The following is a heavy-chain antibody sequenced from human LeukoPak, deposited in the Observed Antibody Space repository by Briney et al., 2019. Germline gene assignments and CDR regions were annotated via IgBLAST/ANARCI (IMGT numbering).Heavy chain of an antibody. Sequence: GGSLRLSCTASGFTFDDYGMSWVRQAPGKGLEWVSGINWNGGSTGYADSVKGRFTISRDNAKNSLYLQMNSLRAEDTALYHCARDGGLHIDYWGQGTLVTVSS. CDR3: ARDGGLHIDY. J-gene: IGHJ4*02. V-gene: IGHV3-20*01. D-gene: IGHD2-15*01. CDR1: GFTFDDYG. CDR2: INWNGGST.